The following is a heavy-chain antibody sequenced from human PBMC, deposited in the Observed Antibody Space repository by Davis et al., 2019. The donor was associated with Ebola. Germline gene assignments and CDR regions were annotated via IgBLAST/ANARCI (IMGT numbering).Heavy chain of an antibody. CDR3: ARPRGIVGADYYYGMDV. CDR2: IFSNDEK. Sequence: SGPTLVKPTETLTLTCTVSGFSLSNARMGVSWIRQPPGKALEWLAHIFSNDEKSYSTSLKSRLTISKDTSKSQVVLTVTNMDPVDTATYYCARPRGIVGADYYYGMDVWGQGTTVTVSS. J-gene: IGHJ6*02. V-gene: IGHV2-26*01. D-gene: IGHD1-26*01. CDR1: GFSLSNARMG.